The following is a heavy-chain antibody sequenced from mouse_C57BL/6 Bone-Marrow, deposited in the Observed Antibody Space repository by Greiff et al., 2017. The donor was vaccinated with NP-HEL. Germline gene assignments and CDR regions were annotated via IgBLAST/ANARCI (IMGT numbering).Heavy chain of an antibody. Sequence: EVKLMESGGGLLKPGGSLKLSCAASGFTFSSYAMSWVRQTPEKRLEWVATISDGGSYTYYPDNVKGRFTISRDNAKNNLYLQMSHLKSEDTAMYYCARDRYYYGSSYATDYWGQGTSVTVSS. CDR2: ISDGGSYT. CDR1: GFTFSSYA. J-gene: IGHJ4*01. V-gene: IGHV5-4*01. D-gene: IGHD1-1*01. CDR3: ARDRYYYGSSYATDY.